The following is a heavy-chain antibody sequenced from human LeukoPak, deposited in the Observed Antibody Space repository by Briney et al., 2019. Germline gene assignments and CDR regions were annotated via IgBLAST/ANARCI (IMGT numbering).Heavy chain of an antibody. D-gene: IGHD3-10*01. CDR3: AREVGYYGSGSYSNYNWFDP. V-gene: IGHV6-1*01. CDR2: TYYSSKWYN. Sequence: PSQTLSLTCAISGDSVSSNSAAWNWIRQSPSRGLEWLGRTYYSSKWYNDYAVSVKSRITINPDTSKNQFSLQLNSVTPEDTAVYYCAREVGYYGSGSYSNYNWFDPWGQGTLVTVSS. CDR1: GDSVSSNSAA. J-gene: IGHJ5*02.